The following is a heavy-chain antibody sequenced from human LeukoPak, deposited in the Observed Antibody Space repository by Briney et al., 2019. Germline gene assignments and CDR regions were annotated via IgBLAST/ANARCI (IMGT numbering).Heavy chain of an antibody. V-gene: IGHV4-59*01. D-gene: IGHD6-19*01. CDR2: IFYSGST. CDR1: GGAISSYY. Sequence: SETLSLTCTVSGGAISSYYWSWIRRPPGKGLEWIGYIFYSGSTSYNPSLKSRVTISIDTSKNQFSLKLSSMTAADTAVYYCARSGWGMANGFFDYWGQGTLVPVSS. J-gene: IGHJ4*02. CDR3: ARSGWGMANGFFDY.